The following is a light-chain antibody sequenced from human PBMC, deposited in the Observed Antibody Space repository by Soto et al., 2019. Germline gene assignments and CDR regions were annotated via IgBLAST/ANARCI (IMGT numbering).Light chain of an antibody. CDR2: AAS. CDR1: QGIRND. J-gene: IGKJ4*01. V-gene: IGKV1-6*02. CDR3: LHDWKYPMT. Sequence: AVQMTQSPSSLSASVGDRVTITCRASQGIRNDLGWYQQKPGKATKLLIYAASSLESGVTSRFSGSGSGTNFKFPISSLQPKNYATYYRLHDWKYPMTFGGGTRV.